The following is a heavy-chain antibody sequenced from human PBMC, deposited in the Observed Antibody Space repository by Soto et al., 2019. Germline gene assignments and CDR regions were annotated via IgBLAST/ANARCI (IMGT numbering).Heavy chain of an antibody. V-gene: IGHV1-3*01. D-gene: IGHD4-17*01. J-gene: IGHJ4*02. CDR2: LNPGKGDT. Sequence: ASVKVSCKSSGYTFITYAMHCVRQAPGQRPEWMGWLNPGKGDTKYSQRFQGRVTITRDTSAATAYMQLSSLKSEDTAVYYCARGGYGDYPFDYWGQGTLVTVSS. CDR1: GYTFITYA. CDR3: ARGGYGDYPFDY.